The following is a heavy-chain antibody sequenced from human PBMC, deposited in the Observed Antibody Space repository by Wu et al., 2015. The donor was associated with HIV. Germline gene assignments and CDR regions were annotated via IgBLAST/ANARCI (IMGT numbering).Heavy chain of an antibody. D-gene: IGHD3-16*01. Sequence: QVRLVQSGAEVKKPGSSVKVSCKASGGSFSSYAVVWVRQAPGQGLEWMGGNIPIFDSTKYAQKFQGRLTIDADESTNTAYMELRSLTSEDTAVYYCARDRSENRLFGSEGEESFYFYYMDVWGGGTTVTVSS. CDR2: NIPIFDST. CDR3: ARDRSENRLFGSEGEESFYFYYMDV. V-gene: IGHV1-69*12. CDR1: GGSFSSYA. J-gene: IGHJ6*03.